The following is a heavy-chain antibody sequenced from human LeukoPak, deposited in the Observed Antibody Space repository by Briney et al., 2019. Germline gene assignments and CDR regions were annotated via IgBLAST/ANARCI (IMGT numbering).Heavy chain of an antibody. V-gene: IGHV3-30*19. CDR3: ARDTTGHYDY. J-gene: IGHJ4*02. CDR1: GFTFSSYG. D-gene: IGHD3-9*01. Sequence: PGGSLRLSCAASGFTFSSYGMHWVRQAPGKGLEWVAVIWYDGSHKDYVDSVKGRFTISRDNSKNTLYLQMNSLTAEDTAVYYCARDTTGHYDYWGQGALVTVSS. CDR2: IWYDGSHK.